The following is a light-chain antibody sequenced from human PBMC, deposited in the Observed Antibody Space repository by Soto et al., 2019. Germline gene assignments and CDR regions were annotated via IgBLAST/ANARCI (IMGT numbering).Light chain of an antibody. CDR1: ESVGRH. CDR3: QQYNNWPPH. J-gene: IGKJ5*01. Sequence: VRVSQSPATLSVSHGERATLSCRASESVGRHLAWYHQKPGQAPKLLIFDASTRATGVPARFSGSGSGTEFTLTVSSLQSEDIAVYFCQQYNNWPPHFGQGTLLEVK. CDR2: DAS. V-gene: IGKV3-15*01.